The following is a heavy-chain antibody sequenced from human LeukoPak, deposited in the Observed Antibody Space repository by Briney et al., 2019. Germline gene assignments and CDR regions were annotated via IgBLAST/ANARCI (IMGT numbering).Heavy chain of an antibody. J-gene: IGHJ4*02. Sequence: GRSLRLSCAASGFTLSSYGMHWVRQAPGMGLEWVAVISYDGTNKYYADSVKGRFTISRDNSKNTLYLEMNSLRAEDTAVYYCAREHYHFDYWGQGTLSPSPQ. CDR2: ISYDGTNK. D-gene: IGHD1-26*01. CDR3: AREHYHFDY. CDR1: GFTLSSYG. V-gene: IGHV3-30*03.